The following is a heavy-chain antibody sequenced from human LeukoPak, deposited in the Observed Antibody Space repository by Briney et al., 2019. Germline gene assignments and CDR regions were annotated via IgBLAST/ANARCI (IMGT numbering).Heavy chain of an antibody. Sequence: ASVKVSCKASGYTFTGYYMHWVRQAPGQGLEWMGWINPNSGGTNYAQKFQGRVTMTRDTSISTAYMELSRLRSDDTAVYYCARGSSQRSFNGYNFWHSWVFDYWGQGTLVTVSS. D-gene: IGHD5-24*01. CDR2: INPNSGGT. J-gene: IGHJ4*02. V-gene: IGHV1-2*02. CDR3: ARGSSQRSFNGYNFWHSWVFDY. CDR1: GYTFTGYY.